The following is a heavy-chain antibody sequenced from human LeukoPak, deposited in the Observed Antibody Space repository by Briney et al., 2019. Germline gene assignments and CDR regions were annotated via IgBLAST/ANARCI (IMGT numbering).Heavy chain of an antibody. V-gene: IGHV3-30*02. CDR3: AKDPTFLDLGYCSSTSCYNHYFDY. Sequence: PGGSLRLSCAASGFTFSSYGMHWVRQAPGKGLEWVAFIRYDGSNKYYADSVKGRFTISRDNSKNTLYLQMNSLRAEDTAVYYCAKDPTFLDLGYCSSTSCYNHYFDYWGQGTLVTVSS. J-gene: IGHJ4*02. D-gene: IGHD2-2*02. CDR2: IRYDGSNK. CDR1: GFTFSSYG.